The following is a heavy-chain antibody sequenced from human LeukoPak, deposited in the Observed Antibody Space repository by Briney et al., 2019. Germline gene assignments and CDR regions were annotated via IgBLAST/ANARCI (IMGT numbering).Heavy chain of an antibody. CDR3: ARSHDYVWGSYRYSYYYFDY. J-gene: IGHJ4*02. D-gene: IGHD3-16*02. CDR1: GYTFTSYG. CDR2: INPNSGGT. V-gene: IGHV1-2*04. Sequence: ASVKVSCKASGYTFTSYGISWVRQAPGQGLEWMGWINPNSGGTNYAQKFQGWVTMTRDTSISTAYMELSRLRSDDTAVYYCARSHDYVWGSYRYSYYYFDYWGQGTPVTVSS.